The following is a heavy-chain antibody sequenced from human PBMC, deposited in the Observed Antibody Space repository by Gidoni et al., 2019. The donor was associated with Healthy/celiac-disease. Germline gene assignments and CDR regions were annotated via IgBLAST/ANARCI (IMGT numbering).Heavy chain of an antibody. CDR3: AKDPNDSSGYYSNFDY. J-gene: IGHJ4*02. CDR1: DSPFSSYA. Sequence: EVQLLESGGGLVQPGGSLRLSCAPSDSPFSSYAMSWVRQAPGKGLEWVSAISGSGGSTYYADSVKGRFTISRDNSKNTLYLQMNSLRAEDTAVYYCAKDPNDSSGYYSNFDYWGQGTLVTVSS. D-gene: IGHD3-22*01. CDR2: ISGSGGST. V-gene: IGHV3-23*01.